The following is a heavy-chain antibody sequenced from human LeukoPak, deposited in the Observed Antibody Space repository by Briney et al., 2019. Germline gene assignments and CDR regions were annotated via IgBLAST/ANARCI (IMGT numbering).Heavy chain of an antibody. CDR1: GYTFTGYY. Sequence: ASVKVSCKASGYTFTGYYMHWVRQAPGQGLEWMGWINPKSGVTKFAQKFQGRVTLTRDTSTSTVNMALSRLTSDDTAVYFCARDVDYLTRTYYMDVWGKGTTVTVFS. CDR3: ARDVDYLTRTYYMDV. V-gene: IGHV1-2*02. CDR2: INPKSGVT. J-gene: IGHJ6*03. D-gene: IGHD3/OR15-3a*01.